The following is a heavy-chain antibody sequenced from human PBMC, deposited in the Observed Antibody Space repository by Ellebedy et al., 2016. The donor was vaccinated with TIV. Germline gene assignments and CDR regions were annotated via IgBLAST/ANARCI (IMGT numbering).Heavy chain of an antibody. CDR1: GGSISGSSYY. D-gene: IGHD5-24*01. V-gene: IGHV4-31*03. J-gene: IGHJ4*02. Sequence: LRLSCTASGGSISGSSYYWGWIRQHPGKGLEWIGYSYYTGSTYYNPSLKSRLIISVDTSKNQFSLKRTSVTAADTAVYYCARGRWLQPYFDYWGQGTPVTVSS. CDR2: SYYTGST. CDR3: ARGRWLQPYFDY.